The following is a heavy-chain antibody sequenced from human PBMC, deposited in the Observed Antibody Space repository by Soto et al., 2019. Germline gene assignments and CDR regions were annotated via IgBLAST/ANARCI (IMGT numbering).Heavy chain of an antibody. CDR2: IYSGGST. J-gene: IGHJ5*02. D-gene: IGHD2-2*02. Sequence: GGSLRLSCAASGLTVSSNYMSWVRQAPGKGLEWVSVIYSGGSTYYADSVKGRFTISRDNSKNTLYLQMNSLRAEDTAVYYCARGFNTLGILDPWGQGTLVTVSS. CDR1: GLTVSSNY. V-gene: IGHV3-66*01. CDR3: ARGFNTLGILDP.